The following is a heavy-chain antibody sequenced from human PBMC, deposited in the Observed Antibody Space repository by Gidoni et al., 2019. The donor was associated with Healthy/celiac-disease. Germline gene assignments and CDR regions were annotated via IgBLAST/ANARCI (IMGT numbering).Heavy chain of an antibody. CDR2: IYYSGST. CDR3: ARGTRKQLVLYYFDY. CDR1: GGSITIGGYY. J-gene: IGHJ4*02. D-gene: IGHD6-13*01. V-gene: IGHV4-31*03. Sequence: QVQLQESGPGLVKPSQTLSLTRTVPGGSITIGGYYWRWIRQHPGKGLEWIGYIYYSGSTYYNPSLKSRVTISVDTSKNQFSLKLSSVTAADTAVYYCARGTRKQLVLYYFDYWGQGTLVTVSS.